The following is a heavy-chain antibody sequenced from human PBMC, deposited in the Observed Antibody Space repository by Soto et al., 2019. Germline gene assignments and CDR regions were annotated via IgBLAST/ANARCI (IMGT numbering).Heavy chain of an antibody. CDR1: GFTFSSYA. CDR3: ARVDYDYIWGSPYYYMDV. D-gene: IGHD3-16*01. V-gene: IGHV3-64*01. J-gene: IGHJ6*03. CDR2: ISSNGGST. Sequence: PGGSLRLSCAASGFTFSSYAMHWVRQAPGKGLEYVSAISSNGGSTYYANSVKGRFTISRDNSKNTLYLQMGSLRAEDMAVYYCARVDYDYIWGSPYYYMDVWGKGTTVTVSS.